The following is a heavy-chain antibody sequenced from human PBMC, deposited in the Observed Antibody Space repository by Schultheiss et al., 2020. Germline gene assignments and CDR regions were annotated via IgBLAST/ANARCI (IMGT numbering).Heavy chain of an antibody. V-gene: IGHV4-59*12. CDR3: ARGADYDDYSS. J-gene: IGHJ5*02. D-gene: IGHD4-17*01. Sequence: SQTLSLTCTVSGVSISNYYWSWIRQPPGKGLEWIGYIYYSGSTYYNPSLKSRVTISVDTSKNQFSQKLSSVTAADTTVYYCARGADYDDYSSWGQGTLVTVSS. CDR2: IYYSGST. CDR1: GVSISNYY.